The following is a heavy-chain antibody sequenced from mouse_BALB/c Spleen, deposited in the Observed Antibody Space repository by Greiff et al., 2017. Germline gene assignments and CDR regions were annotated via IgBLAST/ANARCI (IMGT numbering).Heavy chain of an antibody. Sequence: VQLVESGAELVRPGTSVKVSCKASGYAFTNYLIEWVKQRPGQGLEWIGVINPGSGGTNYNEKFKGKATLTADKSSSTAYMQLSSLTSDDSAVYFCARNYYGSSPYAMDYWGQGTSVTVSS. CDR2: INPGSGGT. V-gene: IGHV1-54*01. CDR1: GYAFTNYL. CDR3: ARNYYGSSPYAMDY. J-gene: IGHJ4*01. D-gene: IGHD1-1*01.